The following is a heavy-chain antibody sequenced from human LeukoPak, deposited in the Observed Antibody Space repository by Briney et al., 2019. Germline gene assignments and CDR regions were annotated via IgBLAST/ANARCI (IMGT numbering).Heavy chain of an antibody. J-gene: IGHJ5*02. CDR1: GFTFSSYE. CDR2: ISSSSSYI. CDR3: ASLTSFSGEVT. Sequence: PGGSLRLSCAASGFTFSSYEMNWVRQAPGKGLEWVSSISSSSSYIYYADSVKGRFTISRDNAKNSLYLQMNSLRAEDTAVYYCASLTSFSGEVTWGQGTLVTVSS. V-gene: IGHV3-21*01. D-gene: IGHD2/OR15-2a*01.